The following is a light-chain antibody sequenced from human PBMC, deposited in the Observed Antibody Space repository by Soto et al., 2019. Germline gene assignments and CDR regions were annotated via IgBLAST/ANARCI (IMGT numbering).Light chain of an antibody. CDR1: SRDVGSYYL. CDR3: CSYAGSTTYV. CDR2: EGT. Sequence: QSALTQPASVSGSPVQSITVSCTGTSRDVGSYYLVSWYQHHPGKAPKLLIYEGTKRPSGVSNRFSGSKSGNTAYLAISGLQAEDEADYYCCSYAGSTTYVFGTGTKLTVL. V-gene: IGLV2-23*01. J-gene: IGLJ1*01.